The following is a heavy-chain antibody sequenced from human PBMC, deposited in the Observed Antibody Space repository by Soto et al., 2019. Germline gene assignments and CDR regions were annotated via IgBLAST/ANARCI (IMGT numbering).Heavy chain of an antibody. J-gene: IGHJ4*02. Sequence: KPSETLSLTCTVSGGSISSSSYYWGWIRQPPGKGLEWIGSIYYSGNTDYNPSLKSRLAISIDTSKNQFSLKLSSVTAADTAVYFCAREGGESSDGLYYFDSWGQGSLVTV. CDR1: GGSISSSSYY. D-gene: IGHD3-16*01. CDR3: AREGGESSDGLYYFDS. CDR2: IYYSGNT. V-gene: IGHV4-39*07.